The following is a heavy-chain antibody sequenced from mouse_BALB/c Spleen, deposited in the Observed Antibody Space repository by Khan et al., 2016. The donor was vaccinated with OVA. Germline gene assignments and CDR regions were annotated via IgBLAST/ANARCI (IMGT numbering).Heavy chain of an antibody. CDR1: GFTFSTYG. Sequence: DVKLVESGGDLVKPGGSLKLSCAASGFTFSTYGMSWVRQTPDKRLEWVATISTGGHYTYYPDSVKGRFTISRDNAKNTLYLQMTSLKSEDTAMFYCARLAYYYDSEGFAYWGQGTLVTVSA. CDR2: ISTGGHYT. V-gene: IGHV5-6*02. D-gene: IGHD1-1*01. CDR3: ARLAYYYDSEGFAY. J-gene: IGHJ3*01.